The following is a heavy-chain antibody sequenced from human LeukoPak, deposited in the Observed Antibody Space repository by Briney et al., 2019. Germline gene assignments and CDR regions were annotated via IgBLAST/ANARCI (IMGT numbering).Heavy chain of an antibody. CDR2: IYYSGST. D-gene: IGHD7-27*01. CDR3: ARLRPPNWGPNTLGYFDY. Sequence: PSETLSLTCTVSGGSISSGDYYWSWIRQPPGKGLEWIGYIYYSGSTYYNPSLKSRVTMSVDASKNQFSLKLSSVTAADTAVYYCARLRPPNWGPNTLGYFDYWGPGTLVSVSS. V-gene: IGHV4-30-4*01. CDR1: GGSISSGDYY. J-gene: IGHJ4*02.